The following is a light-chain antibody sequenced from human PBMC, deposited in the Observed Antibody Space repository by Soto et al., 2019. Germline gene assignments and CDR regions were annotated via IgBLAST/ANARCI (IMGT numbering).Light chain of an antibody. CDR1: QSVLYSSNNKNY. V-gene: IGKV4-1*01. J-gene: IGKJ2*01. CDR3: QQYYSTPMYT. Sequence: DIVMTQSPDSLAVSLGERATINCKSSQSVLYSSNNKNYLAWYQQKPGQPPKLLIYWASTRESGVPDRFSGSGDGTDFTLTISSLQAEDVAVYSCQQYYSTPMYTFGQGTKLEIK. CDR2: WAS.